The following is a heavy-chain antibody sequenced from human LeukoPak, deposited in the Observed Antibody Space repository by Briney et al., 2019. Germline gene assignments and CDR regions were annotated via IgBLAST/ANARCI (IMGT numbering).Heavy chain of an antibody. CDR2: ISAYNGNT. Sequence: ASVKVSCKASGYTFTSYGISWVRQAPGQGLEWMGWISAYNGNTNYAQKLQGRVTMTTDTSTSTAHMELRSLRSDDTAVYYCARAGVRGKDIVATITVLDYWGQGTLVTVSS. CDR3: ARAGVRGKDIVATITVLDY. V-gene: IGHV1-18*01. D-gene: IGHD5-12*01. J-gene: IGHJ4*02. CDR1: GYTFTSYG.